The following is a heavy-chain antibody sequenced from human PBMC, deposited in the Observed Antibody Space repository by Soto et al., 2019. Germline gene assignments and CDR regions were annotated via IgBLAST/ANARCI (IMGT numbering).Heavy chain of an antibody. Sequence: QVQLQESGPGLVKPSQTLSLTCTVSGGSISSGGYYWSWIRQHPGKGLEWIGYIYYSGSTYYNPSLKSRVTLSVDTSKNQFSLKLSSVTAADTAVYYCARGADCSSTSCYAGHYYYYMDVWGKGTTVTVSS. V-gene: IGHV4-31*03. J-gene: IGHJ6*03. CDR3: ARGADCSSTSCYAGHYYYYMDV. CDR1: GGSISSGGYY. CDR2: IYYSGST. D-gene: IGHD2-2*01.